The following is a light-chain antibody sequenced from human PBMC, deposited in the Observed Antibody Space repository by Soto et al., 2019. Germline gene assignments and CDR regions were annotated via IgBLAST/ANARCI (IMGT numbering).Light chain of an antibody. CDR2: DVS. CDR3: SSYTSSSTLNVV. CDR1: SSDVGGYNY. Sequence: QSVLTQPASVSGSPGQSITISCTGTSSDVGGYNYVSWYQQHPGKAPKLMIYDVSNRPSGVSNRFSGSKSGNTASLTISGLRAEDEADDYYSSYTSSSTLNVVFGGGTKVTVL. V-gene: IGLV2-14*01. J-gene: IGLJ2*01.